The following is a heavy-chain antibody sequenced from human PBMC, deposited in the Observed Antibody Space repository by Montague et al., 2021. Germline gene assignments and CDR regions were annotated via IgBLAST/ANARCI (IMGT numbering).Heavy chain of an antibody. Sequence: SETLSLTCTVSSGSIFHAHWSWVRQPPGKGLEWLGSMFYCGATSNNPSLKSRVTMSIDTSTNQFSLKLSFVTAADTAVYYCAKQDYFVSGTSYKGFDPWGQGILATVSS. CDR2: MFYCGAT. J-gene: IGHJ5*02. V-gene: IGHV4-59*08. CDR1: SGSIFHAH. D-gene: IGHD3-10*01. CDR3: AKQDYFVSGTSYKGFDP.